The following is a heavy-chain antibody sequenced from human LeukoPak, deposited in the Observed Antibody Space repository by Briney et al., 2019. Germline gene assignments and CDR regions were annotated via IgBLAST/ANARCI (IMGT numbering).Heavy chain of an antibody. Sequence: PSETLSLTCTVSGGSFEHYFWSWIRQPPGKGLEWIGYVYYSGSTDYSPSLKSRLTISADTSKNQFSLKLSSVTAADTAVYYCASHRRSHGSEYWGQGTLATVSS. CDR1: GGSFEHYF. CDR2: VYYSGST. V-gene: IGHV4-59*01. D-gene: IGHD3-10*01. CDR3: ASHRRSHGSEY. J-gene: IGHJ4*02.